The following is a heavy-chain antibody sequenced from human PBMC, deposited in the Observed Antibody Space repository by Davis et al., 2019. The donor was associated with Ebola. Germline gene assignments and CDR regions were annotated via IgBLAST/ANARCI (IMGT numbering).Heavy chain of an antibody. Sequence: ESLKISCAASGFVFSSYSMNWVLQAPGKGLEWVSSISSSSSYIYYADSVKGRFTISRDNAKNSLYLQMNSLRAEDTAVYYCARDQDSSSWYFYYYGMDVWGQGTTVTVSS. CDR2: ISSSSSYI. CDR3: ARDQDSSSWYFYYYGMDV. J-gene: IGHJ6*02. CDR1: GFVFSSYS. D-gene: IGHD6-13*01. V-gene: IGHV3-21*01.